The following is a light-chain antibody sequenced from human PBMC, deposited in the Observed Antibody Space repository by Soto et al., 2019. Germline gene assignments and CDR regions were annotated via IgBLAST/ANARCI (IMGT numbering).Light chain of an antibody. CDR1: QDISSS. CDR3: QHYNGHSSWS. Sequence: DIQMTQSPTSVSASVGDRVTITCRASQDISSSLAWYQQKPGKAPKLLIYAASSLQSGVPSRFSGSGFGTEFTLSISSLQPDDFATYYCQHYNGHSSWSFGQGTKVEIK. CDR2: AAS. J-gene: IGKJ1*01. V-gene: IGKV1D-16*01.